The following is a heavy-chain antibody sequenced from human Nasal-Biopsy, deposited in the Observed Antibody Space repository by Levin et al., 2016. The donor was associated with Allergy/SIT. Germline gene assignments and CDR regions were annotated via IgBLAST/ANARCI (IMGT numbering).Heavy chain of an antibody. D-gene: IGHD4-17*01. Sequence: SGPTLVKPTQTLTLTCTFSGFSLYTSGVGVSWIRQPPGKALEWLALIYWDDDKVFSPSLKTRLTITKDTSRRQVVLMMTNVDPVDTATYFCVHWGASGDYDVFDVWGQGTMITVSS. CDR2: IYWDDDK. CDR3: VHWGASGDYDVFDV. J-gene: IGHJ3*01. V-gene: IGHV2-5*02. CDR1: GFSLYTSGVG.